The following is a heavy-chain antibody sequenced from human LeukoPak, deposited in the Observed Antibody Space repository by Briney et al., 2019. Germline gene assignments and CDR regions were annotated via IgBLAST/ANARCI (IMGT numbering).Heavy chain of an antibody. CDR2: ISWNSGSI. V-gene: IGHV3-9*01. Sequence: GGSLRLSCATSGFTFDDYAMHWVRQPPGKGLEWVSGISWNSGSIGYVDSAKGRFTISRDNAKNSLYLEMNSLRAEDTAFYYCARDATRGGDFDYWGQGTLVTVSS. CDR1: GFTFDDYA. J-gene: IGHJ4*02. D-gene: IGHD2-21*01. CDR3: ARDATRGGDFDY.